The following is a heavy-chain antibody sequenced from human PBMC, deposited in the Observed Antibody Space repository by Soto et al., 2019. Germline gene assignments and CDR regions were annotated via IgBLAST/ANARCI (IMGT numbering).Heavy chain of an antibody. J-gene: IGHJ4*02. Sequence: GGSLRLSCAASGFTLSNYWMTWVRQAPGKGLEWVANINKDGSQKNYVDSVKARFTIARDNGQNSLSLQINSLRVEDTAVYYCVRELGLAYWGQGALVTVSS. CDR3: VRELGLAY. D-gene: IGHD7-27*01. CDR2: INKDGSQK. V-gene: IGHV3-7*03. CDR1: GFTLSNYW.